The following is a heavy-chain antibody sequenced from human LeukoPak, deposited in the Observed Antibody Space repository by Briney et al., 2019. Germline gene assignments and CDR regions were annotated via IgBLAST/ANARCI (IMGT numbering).Heavy chain of an antibody. J-gene: IGHJ5*02. CDR3: ARDHRSTYYDFWSGYRNWFDP. V-gene: IGHV1-18*01. CDR1: GYTFTSYG. D-gene: IGHD3-3*01. CDR2: ISAYNGNT. Sequence: ASVKVSCKASGYTFTSYGISWVRQAPGQGLEWMGWISAYNGNTNYAQKFQGRVTITADESTSTAYMELSSLRSEDTAVYYRARDHRSTYYDFWSGYRNWFDPWGQGTLVTVSS.